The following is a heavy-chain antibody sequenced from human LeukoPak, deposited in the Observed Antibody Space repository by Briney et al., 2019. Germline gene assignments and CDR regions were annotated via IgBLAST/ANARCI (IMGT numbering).Heavy chain of an antibody. Sequence: GGSLRLSCAASGFTFSGYAMSWVRQAPGKGLEWVSAISGSGGSTYYADSVKGRFTISRDNSKNTLYLQMNSLRAEDTAVYYCAKGKNLELLPSYYYYGMDVWGQGTTVTVSS. CDR2: ISGSGGST. V-gene: IGHV3-23*01. D-gene: IGHD2-15*01. CDR3: AKGKNLELLPSYYYYGMDV. J-gene: IGHJ6*02. CDR1: GFTFSGYA.